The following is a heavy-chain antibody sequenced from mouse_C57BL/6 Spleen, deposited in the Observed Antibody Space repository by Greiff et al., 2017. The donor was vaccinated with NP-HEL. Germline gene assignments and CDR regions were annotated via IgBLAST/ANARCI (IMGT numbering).Heavy chain of an antibody. CDR2: IYPGDGDT. Sequence: VQLQQSGAELVKPGASVKISCKASGYAFSSYWMNWVKQRPGKGLEWIGQIYPGDGDTNYNGKFKGKATLTADKSSSTAYMQLSSLTSEDSAVYFCARFDYGSSYGYAMDYWGQGTSVTVSS. CDR1: GYAFSSYW. D-gene: IGHD1-1*01. V-gene: IGHV1-80*01. J-gene: IGHJ4*01. CDR3: ARFDYGSSYGYAMDY.